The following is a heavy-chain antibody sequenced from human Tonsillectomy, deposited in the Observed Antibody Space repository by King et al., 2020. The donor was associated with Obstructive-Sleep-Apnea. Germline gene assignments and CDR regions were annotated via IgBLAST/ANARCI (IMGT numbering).Heavy chain of an antibody. CDR1: GFTFSSYS. V-gene: IGHV3-48*04. J-gene: IGHJ6*02. Sequence: VQLVESGGGLVQPGGSLRLSCAASGFTFSSYSMNWVRQAPGKGLEWVSYISSSSSTIYYADSVKGRFTISRDNAKNSLYLQMNSLRAEDTAVYYCAREGGMGKCSSTSCSPGGYGMDVWGQGTTVTVSS. CDR3: AREGGMGKCSSTSCSPGGYGMDV. D-gene: IGHD2-2*01. CDR2: ISSSSSTI.